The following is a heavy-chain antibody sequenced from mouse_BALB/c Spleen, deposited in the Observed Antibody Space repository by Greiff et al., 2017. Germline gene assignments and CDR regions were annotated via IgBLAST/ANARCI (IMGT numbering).Heavy chain of an antibody. J-gene: IGHJ4*01. Sequence: EVQLQESGPSLVKPSQTLSLTCSVTGDSITSGYWNWFRKFPGNKLEYMGYISYSGSTYYNPSLKSRISITRDTSKNQYYLQLNSVTTEDTDTYYCARWGSNWDVGAMDYWGQGTSVTVSS. CDR3: ARWGSNWDVGAMDY. V-gene: IGHV3-8*02. D-gene: IGHD4-1*02. CDR1: GDSITSGY. CDR2: ISYSGST.